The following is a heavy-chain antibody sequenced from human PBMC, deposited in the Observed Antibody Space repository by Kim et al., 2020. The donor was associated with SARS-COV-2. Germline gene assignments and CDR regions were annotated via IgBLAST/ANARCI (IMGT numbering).Heavy chain of an antibody. CDR3: ARGGPNYGMDV. CDR1: GFTFSSSD. V-gene: IGHV3-13*01. J-gene: IGHJ6*02. CDR2: IGTAGDT. D-gene: IGHD3-16*01. Sequence: GGSLRLSCAASGFTFSSSDMHWVRQATGKGLEWVSAIGTAGDTYYPGSVKGRFTISRENAKNSLYLQMNSLRAGDTAVYYCARGGPNYGMDVWGQGTTVTVSS.